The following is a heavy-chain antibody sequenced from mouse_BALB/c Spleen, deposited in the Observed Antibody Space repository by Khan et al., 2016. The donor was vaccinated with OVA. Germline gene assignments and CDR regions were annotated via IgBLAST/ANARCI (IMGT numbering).Heavy chain of an antibody. CDR2: INNYTEEP. CDR1: GYPFTKNG. V-gene: IGHV9-3-1*01. Sequence: QIQLVQSGPELKNPGETVRISCTASGYPFTKNGMNWVTQTPGKGLKWMGWINNYTEEPAYADDFKGRFAFSLESSAQTAFLQICNLKNEDTATYFCARVVYSGAMDYWGQGTSVTVSS. CDR3: ARVVYSGAMDY. J-gene: IGHJ4*01. D-gene: IGHD1-1*01.